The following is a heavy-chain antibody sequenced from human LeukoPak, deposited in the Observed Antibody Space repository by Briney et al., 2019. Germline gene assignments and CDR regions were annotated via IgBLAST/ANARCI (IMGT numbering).Heavy chain of an antibody. V-gene: IGHV1-69*05. Sequence: ASVKVSCKASGGTVTRYAISCGRQAPGQRVGWMGGIISIFGTANYAKKVQGRVTITTDESTSTAYMELSSLRSEDTAVYYCARGWDSSGWYGFAEYWGQGTLVTVSS. CDR1: GGTVTRYA. CDR2: IISIFGTA. J-gene: IGHJ4*02. D-gene: IGHD6-19*01. CDR3: ARGWDSSGWYGFAEY.